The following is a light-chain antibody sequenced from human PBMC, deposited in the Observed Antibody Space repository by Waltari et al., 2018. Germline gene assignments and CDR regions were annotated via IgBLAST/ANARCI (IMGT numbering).Light chain of an antibody. CDR3: QSYDSSLSGFVV. J-gene: IGLJ2*01. V-gene: IGLV1-40*01. CDR1: SSNIGAGFA. CDR2: GNN. Sequence: QSVLTQPPSVSGAPGQRVTISCTGNSSNIGAGFAVHWYQQIPGAVPKLLIFGNNHRPSGVPDRFAGSKSGTSASLAITGLQAEDEAHYYCQSYDSSLSGFVVYGGGTKMIVL.